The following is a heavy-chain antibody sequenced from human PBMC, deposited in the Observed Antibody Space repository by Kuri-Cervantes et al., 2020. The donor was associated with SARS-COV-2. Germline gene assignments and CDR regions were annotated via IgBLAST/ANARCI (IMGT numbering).Heavy chain of an antibody. CDR2: IHTYDGNT. CDR3: ARDQESYGAGTFQSLY. J-gene: IGHJ4*02. CDR1: GYTFTSYG. D-gene: IGHD3-10*01. Sequence: SVNVSCKASGYTFTSYGISWVRQAPGQGLEWMGWIHTYDGNTPFAQNLQGRVTLTTDTSTDTTYMELRSLRSDDTAVYYCARDQESYGAGTFQSLYWGQGTLVTVSS. V-gene: IGHV1-18*01.